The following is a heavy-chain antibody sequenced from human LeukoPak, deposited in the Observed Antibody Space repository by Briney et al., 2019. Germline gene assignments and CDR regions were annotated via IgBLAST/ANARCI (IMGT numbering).Heavy chain of an antibody. D-gene: IGHD6-13*01. J-gene: IGHJ5*02. V-gene: IGHV3-23*01. CDR1: GLTFSSYA. CDR2: ISGSGSRT. CDR3: AKEVVVSAAVGTVGFDP. Sequence: PGGSLRLSCAASGLTFSSYAMSWVRQAPGKGLEWVSAISGSGSRTYYADSVKGRFTISRDNSKSTLYLRINRLRAEDTAVYYCAKEVVVSAAVGTVGFDPWGQGTLVIVSS.